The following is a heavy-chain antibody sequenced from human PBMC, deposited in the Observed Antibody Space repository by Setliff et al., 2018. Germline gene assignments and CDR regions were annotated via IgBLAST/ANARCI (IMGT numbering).Heavy chain of an antibody. J-gene: IGHJ4*02. V-gene: IGHV4-59*01. CDR1: GGSISDAS. CDR2: VFYNGAA. Sequence: PSETLSLTCTVSGGSISDASIMAWIRQPPGKGLEFIGYVFYNGAAKYDPSLKSRVTMSVDTSKTQFSLKLNSMTTADTAVYDCARGGTYRYFDYWGQGALVTVSS. CDR3: ARGGTYRYFDY.